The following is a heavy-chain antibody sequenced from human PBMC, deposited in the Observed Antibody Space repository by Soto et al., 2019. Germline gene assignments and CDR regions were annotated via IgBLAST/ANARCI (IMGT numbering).Heavy chain of an antibody. Sequence: EVQLVESGGGLVQPGRSLRLSCEASGFKFGDYAMHWVRQAPGKGLEWVSGVSWNSEIVGYADSVKGRFTISRDNAKNSLYLEMNSLRTEDTALYYCAKDRGPCSGNKCSSLYYYYRMDVWGQGTTVTVSS. CDR2: VSWNSEIV. CDR3: AKDRGPCSGNKCSSLYYYYRMDV. J-gene: IGHJ6*02. CDR1: GFKFGDYA. V-gene: IGHV3-9*01. D-gene: IGHD2-15*01.